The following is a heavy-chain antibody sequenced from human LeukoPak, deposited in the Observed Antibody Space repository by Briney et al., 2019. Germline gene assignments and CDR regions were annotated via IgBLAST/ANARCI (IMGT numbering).Heavy chain of an antibody. D-gene: IGHD3-22*01. CDR1: GGSFSGYY. CDR3: AREGTYYYDSSGYYFDY. Sequence: PSETLSLTCAVYGGSFSGYYWIWIRQPPGKGLEWIGEINHSGSTNYNPSLKSRVTISVDTSKNQFSLKLSSVTAADTAVYYCAREGTYYYDSSGYYFDYWGQGTLVTVSS. J-gene: IGHJ4*02. CDR2: INHSGST. V-gene: IGHV4-34*01.